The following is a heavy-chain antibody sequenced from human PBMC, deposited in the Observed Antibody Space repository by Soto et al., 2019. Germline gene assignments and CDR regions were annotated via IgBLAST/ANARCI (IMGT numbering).Heavy chain of an antibody. J-gene: IGHJ3*02. V-gene: IGHV2-5*01. Sequence: QITLKESGPTLVKPTQTLTLTCTFSGFSLSTSGVGVGWIRQPPGKALEWLALIYWNDDKRYSPSLKNRLTITKDTSKNQVVLTMTNMDPVDTATYYCAHRLSGSYSVPDAFDIWGQGTMVTVSS. CDR3: AHRLSGSYSVPDAFDI. CDR2: IYWNDDK. D-gene: IGHD1-26*01. CDR1: GFSLSTSGVG.